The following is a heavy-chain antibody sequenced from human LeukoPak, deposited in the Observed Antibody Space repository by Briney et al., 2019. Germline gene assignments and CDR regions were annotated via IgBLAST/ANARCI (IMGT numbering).Heavy chain of an antibody. V-gene: IGHV3-23*01. CDR3: SKAGWELLYDY. Sequence: GGSLRRSCSASGFTCSSYPMSWLRPAPGKGREWVSALSGSGGSTYYADSVRGPLTISTDNSTNTLYLQMQSLRAEDTALYFYSKAGWELLYDYWGQGTLVTVSS. D-gene: IGHD1-26*01. CDR1: GFTCSSYP. J-gene: IGHJ4*02. CDR2: LSGSGGST.